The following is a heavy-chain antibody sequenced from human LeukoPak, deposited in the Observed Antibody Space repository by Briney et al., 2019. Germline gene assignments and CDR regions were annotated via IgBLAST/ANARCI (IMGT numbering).Heavy chain of an antibody. V-gene: IGHV1-2*02. D-gene: IGHD6-13*01. CDR1: GYTFTAYY. CDR2: INPNSGGT. CDR3: ASLPLPGIAAAARDY. Sequence: ASVKVSCKASGYTFTAYYMHWVRQAPGQGLEWMGWINPNSGGTNYAQKFQGRVTMTRDTSISTAYMELSRLRSDDTAVYYCASLPLPGIAAAARDYWGQGTLVTVSS. J-gene: IGHJ4*02.